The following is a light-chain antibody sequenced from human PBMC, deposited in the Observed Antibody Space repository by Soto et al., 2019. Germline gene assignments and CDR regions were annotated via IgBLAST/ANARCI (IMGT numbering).Light chain of an antibody. Sequence: EIVMTQSPATLSVSPGERATLSCRASQSINSNLVWYQQKPGQAPRLLIYGASTRATGIPARFSGSGSGTEFTLTISSLQSEDFAVYYCQQYYSYPRTFGQGTKVEIK. CDR2: GAS. V-gene: IGKV3-15*01. CDR3: QQYYSYPRT. J-gene: IGKJ1*01. CDR1: QSINSN.